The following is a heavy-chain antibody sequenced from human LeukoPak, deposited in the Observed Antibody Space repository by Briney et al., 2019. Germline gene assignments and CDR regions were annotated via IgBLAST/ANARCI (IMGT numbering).Heavy chain of an antibody. CDR3: AKGEYSSLD. V-gene: IGHV3-11*04. CDR2: ISSSGSST. J-gene: IGHJ4*02. D-gene: IGHD6-6*01. Sequence: GGSLRLSCAASGFTFSDYYMNWIRQAPGKGLEWVSYISSSGSSTYYADSVKGRFTISRDNAKNSLYLQMNSLRAEDTAVYYCAKGEYSSLDWGQGTLVTVSS. CDR1: GFTFSDYY.